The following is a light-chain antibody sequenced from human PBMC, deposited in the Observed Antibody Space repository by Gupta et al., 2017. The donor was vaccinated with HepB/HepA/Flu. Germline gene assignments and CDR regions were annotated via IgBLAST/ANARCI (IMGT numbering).Light chain of an antibody. CDR1: SNDVGGYNL. V-gene: IGLV2-23*02. CDR3: CSYVGSSTVV. J-gene: IGLJ2*01. CDR2: EVT. Sequence: QSALTQPASVSGSPGQAITLSCTGTSNDVGGYNLVSWYQHHPGKAPELMIYEVTKRPSGVSNRFSGSKSGNTASLTISGLQAEDEADYYCCSYVGSSTVVFGGGTKLTVL.